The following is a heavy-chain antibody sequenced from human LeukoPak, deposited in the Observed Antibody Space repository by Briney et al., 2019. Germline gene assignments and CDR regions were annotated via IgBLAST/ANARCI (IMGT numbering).Heavy chain of an antibody. CDR1: GFTFSSYS. D-gene: IGHD6-6*01. CDR2: ISSSSSTI. J-gene: IGHJ6*02. Sequence: GGSLRLSCAASGFTFSSYSMNWVRQAPGKGLEWVSYISSSSSTIYYADSVKGRFTISRDNSKNMLYLQMNSLRAEDTAVYYCARYGSSRYYGMDVWGQGTTVTVSS. CDR3: ARYGSSRYYGMDV. V-gene: IGHV3-48*01.